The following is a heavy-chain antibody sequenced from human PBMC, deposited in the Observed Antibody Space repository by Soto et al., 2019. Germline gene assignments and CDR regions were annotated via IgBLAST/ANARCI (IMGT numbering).Heavy chain of an antibody. CDR3: ARVTYYYDSSALSQARAEYFQH. J-gene: IGHJ1*01. V-gene: IGHV1-2*02. D-gene: IGHD3-22*01. CDR1: GHTFTGYY. Sequence: ASVKVSCKASGHTFTGYYMHWVRQAPGQGLEWMGWINPNSGGTNYAQKFQGRVTMTRDTSISTAYMELSRLRSDDTAVYYCARVTYYYDSSALSQARAEYFQHWGQGTLVTVSS. CDR2: INPNSGGT.